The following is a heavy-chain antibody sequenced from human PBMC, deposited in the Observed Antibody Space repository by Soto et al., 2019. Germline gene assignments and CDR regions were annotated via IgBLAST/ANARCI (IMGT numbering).Heavy chain of an antibody. Sequence: QITLKESGPTLVKPTQTLTLTCTFSGFSLSTSGVGVGWIRQPPGKALEWLALIYWDDDKRYSPPLKSRLTITKDTSKNQVVLTMTNMDPVDTATYYCAHKGTLSDSSGFDPWGQGTLVTVSS. CDR3: AHKGTLSDSSGFDP. V-gene: IGHV2-5*02. CDR2: IYWDDDK. CDR1: GFSLSTSGVG. J-gene: IGHJ5*02. D-gene: IGHD3-22*01.